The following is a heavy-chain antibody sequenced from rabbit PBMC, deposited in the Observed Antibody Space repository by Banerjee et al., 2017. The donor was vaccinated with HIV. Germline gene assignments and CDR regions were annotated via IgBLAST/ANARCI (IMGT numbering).Heavy chain of an antibody. J-gene: IGHJ6*01. D-gene: IGHD7-1*01. V-gene: IGHV1S40*01. Sequence: QSLEESGGDLVKPGASLTLTCTASGFSFSSSDYMCWVRQAPGKGLEWISRIAGSSSGFTYSATWAKGRFTISKTSSTTVTLQLTSLTVADTATYFCARDTGTSFSSYGMDLWGQGTLVTVS. CDR3: ARDTGTSFSSYGMDL. CDR1: GFSFSSSDY. CDR2: IAGSSSGFT.